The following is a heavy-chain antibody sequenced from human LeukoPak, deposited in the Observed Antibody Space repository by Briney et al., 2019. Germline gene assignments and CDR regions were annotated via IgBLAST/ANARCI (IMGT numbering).Heavy chain of an antibody. J-gene: IGHJ3*02. CDR1: GGSISSYY. V-gene: IGHV4-59*01. Sequence: SETLSLTCTVSGGSISSYYWSWIRQPPGKGLGWIGYIYYSGSTNYNPSLKSRVTISVDTSKNQFSLKLSSVTAADTAVYYCARFSASPKRYSRDDAFDIWGQGTMVTVSS. CDR3: ARFSASPKRYSRDDAFDI. D-gene: IGHD6-13*01. CDR2: IYYSGST.